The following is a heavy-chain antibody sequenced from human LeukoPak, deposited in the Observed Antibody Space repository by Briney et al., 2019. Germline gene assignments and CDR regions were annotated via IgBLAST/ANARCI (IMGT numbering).Heavy chain of an antibody. CDR2: ISSSSSTI. CDR3: ARQGDDY. J-gene: IGHJ4*01. D-gene: IGHD3-16*01. Sequence: GGSLRLSCAASGFTFSSYSMNWVRQAPGKGLELVSYISSSSSTIYYADSVKGRFTISRDNAKNSLYLQMNSLRAEDTAVYYCARQGDDYWGHGTLVTVSS. CDR1: GFTFSSYS. V-gene: IGHV3-48*01.